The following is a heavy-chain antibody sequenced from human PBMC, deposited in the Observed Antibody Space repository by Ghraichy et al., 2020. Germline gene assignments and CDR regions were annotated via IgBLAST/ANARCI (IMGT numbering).Heavy chain of an antibody. CDR3: ARGGHGFSGSRGYSFAFDI. V-gene: IGHV1-69*13. Sequence: SVKVSCKASGGSFNSYSINWVRQVPGQGLEWMAGIIPTFGRTYYAQKFQGRVTISADESMSVADMELSSLTSEDTAVYFCARGGHGFSGSRGYSFAFDIWGQGTMVTVSA. CDR1: GGSFNSYS. D-gene: IGHD3-22*01. J-gene: IGHJ3*02. CDR2: IIPTFGRT.